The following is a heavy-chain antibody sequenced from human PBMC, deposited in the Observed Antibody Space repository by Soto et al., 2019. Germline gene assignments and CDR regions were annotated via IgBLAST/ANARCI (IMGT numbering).Heavy chain of an antibody. D-gene: IGHD3-10*01. V-gene: IGHV3-21*01. Sequence: PGGSLRLSCTASGFAFSSGGMSWVRQAPGKGLDWVSSISPDSTFIPQADSVKGRFTISRDNAKSSPYLQMNSLRVEDTAVYYCANFQTVGVSPFEYWGRGTLVTVSS. CDR1: GFAFSSGG. J-gene: IGHJ4*02. CDR2: ISPDSTFI. CDR3: ANFQTVGVSPFEY.